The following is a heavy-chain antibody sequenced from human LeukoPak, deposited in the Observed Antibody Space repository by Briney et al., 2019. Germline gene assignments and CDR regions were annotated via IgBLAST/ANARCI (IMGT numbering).Heavy chain of an antibody. CDR1: AITLSNYG. CDR3: AKRGVVIRVILVGFHKEAYYFDS. D-gene: IGHD3-22*01. V-gene: IGHV3-23*01. J-gene: IGHJ4*02. CDR2: ISDSGGST. Sequence: GGSLRLSCAVSAITLSNYGMSWVRQTPGKGLEWVAGISDSGGSTRYADSVKGRFTMSRDNRKNTLFLQMNSLRVEDTAVYFCAKRGVVIRVILVGFHKEAYYFDSWGQGALVTVSS.